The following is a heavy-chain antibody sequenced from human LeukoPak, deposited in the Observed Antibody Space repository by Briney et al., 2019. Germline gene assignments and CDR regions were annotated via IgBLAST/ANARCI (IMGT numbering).Heavy chain of an antibody. J-gene: IGHJ4*02. V-gene: IGHV4-4*07. D-gene: IGHD3-22*01. CDR1: GGSISSYY. Sequence: SETLSLTCTVSGGSISSYYWSWIRQPAGKGLEWIGRTHTSGSTNYNPSLKSRVTMSGDTSKNQFSLKLSSVTAADTAVYYCAREAYYYDSSGYRRFDYWGQETLVTVSS. CDR2: THTSGST. CDR3: AREAYYYDSSGYRRFDY.